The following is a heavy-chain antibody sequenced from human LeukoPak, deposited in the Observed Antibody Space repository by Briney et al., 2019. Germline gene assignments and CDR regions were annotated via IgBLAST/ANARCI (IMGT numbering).Heavy chain of an antibody. D-gene: IGHD1/OR15-1a*01. CDR1: GFTFSSYG. J-gene: IGHJ4*02. V-gene: IGHV3-30*02. CDR3: TSLSNTDKDDY. CDR2: IQYDGSNE. Sequence: GGSLRLSCAASGFTFSSYGMHWVRQAPGKGLEWVAYIQYDGSNEQYADSVKGRFTISRDNAKNSLYLQMNSLRAEDTAVYYCTSLSNTDKDDYWGQGTLVTVSS.